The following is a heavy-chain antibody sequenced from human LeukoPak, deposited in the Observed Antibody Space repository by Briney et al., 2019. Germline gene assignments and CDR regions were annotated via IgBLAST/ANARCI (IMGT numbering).Heavy chain of an antibody. V-gene: IGHV3-53*01. Sequence: PRGSLTLSCEASAFTVTTNSMSWVRQAREKGLEWVSATYSGGSTYYADSVKGRFTISRDNSKNTLYLQMNSLRAEDTAVYYCARDGTYYDSSGYGYWGQGTLVTVSS. D-gene: IGHD3-22*01. CDR1: AFTVTTNS. CDR2: TYSGGST. J-gene: IGHJ4*02. CDR3: ARDGTYYDSSGYGY.